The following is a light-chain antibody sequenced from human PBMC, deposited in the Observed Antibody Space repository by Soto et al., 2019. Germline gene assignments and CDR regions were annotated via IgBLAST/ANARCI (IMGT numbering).Light chain of an antibody. Sequence: EVVMTQSPGTLSVSLGESATLSCRASQSVSNNYLAWYQQKPGQAPRLLIYGASNRATGIPDRFSGSGSGTDFTLTISRLEPEDFAVYYCQQYGSSGTFGQGTKVAIK. V-gene: IGKV3-20*01. J-gene: IGKJ1*01. CDR1: QSVSNNY. CDR2: GAS. CDR3: QQYGSSGT.